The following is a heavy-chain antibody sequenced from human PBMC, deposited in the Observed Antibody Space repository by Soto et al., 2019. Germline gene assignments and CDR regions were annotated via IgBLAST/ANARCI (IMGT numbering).Heavy chain of an antibody. D-gene: IGHD1-26*01. J-gene: IGHJ4*02. CDR3: AREGGIVGATAADY. V-gene: IGHV4-31*03. Sequence: QVQLQESGPGLVKPSQTLSLTCTVSGGSISSGGYYWSWIRQHPGKGLEWIGYIYYSGRTYYNPSLKSRVTIAVDTSKNQFSLKLSSVTAADTAVYYCAREGGIVGATAADYWGQGTLVTVSS. CDR2: IYYSGRT. CDR1: GGSISSGGYY.